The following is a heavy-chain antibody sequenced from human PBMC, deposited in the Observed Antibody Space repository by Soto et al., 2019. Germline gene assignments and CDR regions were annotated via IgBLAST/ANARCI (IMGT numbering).Heavy chain of an antibody. J-gene: IGHJ6*01. CDR2: INAGNGNT. CDR1: GYTFTSYA. D-gene: IGHD4-4*01. CDR3: ASSYSNYALIDYYYYGMDV. Sequence: ASVKVSCKASGYTFTSYAMHWVRQAPGQRLEWMGWINAGNGNTKYSQKFQGRVTITRDTSASTAYMELSSLRSEDTAVYYCASSYSNYALIDYYYYGMDVLGQGNTVT. V-gene: IGHV1-3*01.